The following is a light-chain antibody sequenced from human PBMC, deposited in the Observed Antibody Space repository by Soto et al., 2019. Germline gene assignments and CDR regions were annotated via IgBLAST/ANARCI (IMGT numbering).Light chain of an antibody. CDR2: DVS. CDR1: SSGVGGYNY. V-gene: IGLV2-14*01. CDR3: SSYTISTLVV. Sequence: QSALTQPASVSGSPGQSITISCTGTSSGVGGYNYVSWYQQHPGKAPKLMIYDVSNRPSGVSNRFSGSKSGNMASLTISGLQAEDEADYYCSSYTISTLVVFGGGTKLTVL. J-gene: IGLJ2*01.